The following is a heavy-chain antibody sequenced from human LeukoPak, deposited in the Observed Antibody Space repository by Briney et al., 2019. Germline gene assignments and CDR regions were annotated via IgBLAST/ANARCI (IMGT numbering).Heavy chain of an antibody. CDR1: GGSISSYY. CDR2: IYTSGST. Sequence: PSETLSLTCTVSGGSISSYYWSWIRQPAGKGLEWIGRIYTSGSTNYNPSLKSRVTMSVDTSENQFSLKLSSVTAADTAVYYCAREGYYYDSSGYYGYYYYMDVWGKGTTVTVSS. J-gene: IGHJ6*03. D-gene: IGHD3-22*01. CDR3: AREGYYYDSSGYYGYYYYMDV. V-gene: IGHV4-4*07.